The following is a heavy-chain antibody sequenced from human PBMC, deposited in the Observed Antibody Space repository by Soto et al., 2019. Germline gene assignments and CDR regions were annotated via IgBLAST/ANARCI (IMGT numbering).Heavy chain of an antibody. CDR1: GGTFSSYA. CDR3: AGRPTAADAYGMDV. J-gene: IGHJ6*02. V-gene: IGHV1-69*13. CDR2: IIPIFGTA. D-gene: IGHD6-13*01. Sequence: ASVKVSCKASGGTFSSYAISWVRQAPGQGLEWMGGIIPIFGTANYAQKFQGRVTITADESTSTAYMELSSLRSEDTAVYYCAGRPTAADAYGMDVWGQGTTVTVSS.